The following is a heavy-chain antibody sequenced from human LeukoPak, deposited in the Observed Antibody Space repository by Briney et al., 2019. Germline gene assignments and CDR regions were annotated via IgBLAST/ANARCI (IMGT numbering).Heavy chain of an antibody. Sequence: GGSLRLSCAASGFTFDDYAMHWVRQAPGKGLEWVSGISWNSGSMGYADSVKGRFTISRDSAKNSLYLQMNSLRAEDTAVYYCAKVRNRIQGAVDYWGQGTLVTVSS. J-gene: IGHJ4*02. D-gene: IGHD1-26*01. V-gene: IGHV3-9*01. CDR2: ISWNSGSM. CDR1: GFTFDDYA. CDR3: AKVRNRIQGAVDY.